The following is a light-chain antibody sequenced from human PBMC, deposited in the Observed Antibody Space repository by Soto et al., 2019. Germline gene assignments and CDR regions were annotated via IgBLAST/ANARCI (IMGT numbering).Light chain of an antibody. CDR1: QSISIW. V-gene: IGKV1-5*03. CDR3: QQYHSSLWT. J-gene: IGKJ1*01. Sequence: DIQMTHSPSTLSASVGDRVTITCRASQSISIWLAWYQQKPGKAPKLLIYKASSLESGVPSRFSGSGSGTEFTLTISSLQPDDFATYYCQQYHSSLWTFGQGTKVEIK. CDR2: KAS.